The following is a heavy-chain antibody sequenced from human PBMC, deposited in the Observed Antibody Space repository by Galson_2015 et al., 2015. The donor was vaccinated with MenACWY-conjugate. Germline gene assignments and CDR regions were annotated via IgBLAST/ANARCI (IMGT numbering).Heavy chain of an antibody. D-gene: IGHD2-15*01. CDR3: VKDPHSSGGTFYNYFDC. J-gene: IGHJ4*02. CDR2: ITGSGDST. Sequence: SLRLSCAASGFTFSSYVMNWVRQAPGKGLEWVSVITGSGDSTYYADSVKGRFTISRDNSKNTLYLQMNSLRAEDAAVYYSVKDPHSSGGTFYNYFDCWGWGTLVTVS. CDR1: GFTFSSYV. V-gene: IGHV3-23*01.